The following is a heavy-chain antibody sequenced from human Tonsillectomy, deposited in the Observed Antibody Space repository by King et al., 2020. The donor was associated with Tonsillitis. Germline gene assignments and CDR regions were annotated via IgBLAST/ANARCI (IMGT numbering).Heavy chain of an antibody. J-gene: IGHJ4*02. CDR1: GYTFTSYA. CDR2: INAGNGNT. V-gene: IGHV1-3*01. D-gene: IGHD1-26*01. CDR3: ATDGGFTSGSYSALAY. Sequence: QLVQSGAEVKKPGASVKVSCKASGYTFTSYAVHWVRQAPGQRLEWMGWINAGNGNTKYSQRFQGRVTITRDTSASTVYMELSSLISEDTAIYYCATDGGFTSGSYSALAYWGQGALVTVSS.